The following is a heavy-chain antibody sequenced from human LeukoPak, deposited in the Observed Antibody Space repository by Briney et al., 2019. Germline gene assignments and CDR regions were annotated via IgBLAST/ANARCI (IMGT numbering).Heavy chain of an antibody. D-gene: IGHD5-12*01. J-gene: IGHJ4*02. CDR3: AKGSGYDSLGY. V-gene: IGHV3-30-3*01. CDR2: ISYDGSNK. Sequence: GGSLRPSCAASGFTFSSYAMHWVRQAPGKGLEWVAVISYDGSNKYYADSVKGRFTISRDNSKNTLYLQMNSLRAEDTAVYYCAKGSGYDSLGYWGQGTLVTVSS. CDR1: GFTFSSYA.